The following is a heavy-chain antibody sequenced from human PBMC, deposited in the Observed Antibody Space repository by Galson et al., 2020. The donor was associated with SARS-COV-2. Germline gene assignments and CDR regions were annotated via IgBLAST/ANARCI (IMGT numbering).Heavy chain of an antibody. V-gene: IGHV4-34*01. CDR2: INPSGST. D-gene: IGHD6-13*01. Sequence: SQTLSLTCAVYGGSFSAHSWSWIRQPPGKGLEWIGEINPSGSTNYNPSLKSRVTISVDTSKNQFSLKLSSVTAADTAVYYCARGKPGYSSSWYTNWGQGTLVTVSS. CDR1: GGSFSAHS. CDR3: ARGKPGYSSSWYTN. J-gene: IGHJ4*02.